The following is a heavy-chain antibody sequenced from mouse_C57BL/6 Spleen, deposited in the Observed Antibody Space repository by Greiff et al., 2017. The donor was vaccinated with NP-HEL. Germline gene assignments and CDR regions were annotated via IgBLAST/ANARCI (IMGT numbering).Heavy chain of an antibody. Sequence: VQLQQPGAELVRPGSSVKLSCKASGYTFTSYWMHWVKQRPIQGLEWIGNIDPSDSETHYNQKFKDKATLTVDKSSSTAYMELRSLTSEDTAVYYCARNYYGSSYVMDYWGQGTSVTVSS. CDR1: GYTFTSYW. D-gene: IGHD1-1*01. CDR2: IDPSDSET. CDR3: ARNYYGSSYVMDY. V-gene: IGHV1-52*01. J-gene: IGHJ4*01.